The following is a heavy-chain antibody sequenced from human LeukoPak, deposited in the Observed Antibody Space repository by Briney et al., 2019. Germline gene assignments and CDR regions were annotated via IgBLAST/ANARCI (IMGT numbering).Heavy chain of an antibody. V-gene: IGHV4-59*01. Sequence: SETLSLTCTVSGGSISSYYWSWIRQPPGKGLEWIGYLYYSGSTNYNPSLKSRVTISVDTSKNQFSLKLSSVTAADTAVYYCARGNWGPYHFDYWGQGTLVSVSS. J-gene: IGHJ4*02. CDR2: LYYSGST. CDR1: GGSISSYY. CDR3: ARGNWGPYHFDY. D-gene: IGHD3-16*01.